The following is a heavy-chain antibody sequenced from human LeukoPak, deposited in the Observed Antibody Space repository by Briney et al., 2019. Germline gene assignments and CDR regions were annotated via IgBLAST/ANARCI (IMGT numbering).Heavy chain of an antibody. V-gene: IGHV3-20*04. CDR1: GFTLDDYG. CDR3: ARDGSGWYSDY. Sequence: GGSLRLSCAASGFTLDDYGMSWVRQVPGKGLEWVSGINTNGDSTGYADSVKGRFTISRDNAKKSLYLQMNSLRAEDTALYYCARDGSGWYSDYWGQGTPVTVSS. J-gene: IGHJ4*02. CDR2: INTNGDST. D-gene: IGHD6-19*01.